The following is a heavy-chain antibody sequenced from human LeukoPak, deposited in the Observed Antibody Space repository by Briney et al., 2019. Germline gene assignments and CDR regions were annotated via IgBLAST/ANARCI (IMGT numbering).Heavy chain of an antibody. V-gene: IGHV4-4*09. Sequence: SETLSLTCTVSGGSISSYYWSWIRQPPGKGLEWIGYIYTSGSTNYNPSLESRVTISVDTSKNQFSLKLSSVTAADTAVYYCARYYDILTGLDYWGQGTLVTVSS. CDR1: GGSISSYY. CDR3: ARYYDILTGLDY. D-gene: IGHD3-9*01. J-gene: IGHJ4*02. CDR2: IYTSGST.